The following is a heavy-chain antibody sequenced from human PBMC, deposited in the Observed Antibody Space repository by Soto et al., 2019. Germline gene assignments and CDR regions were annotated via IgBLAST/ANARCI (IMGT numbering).Heavy chain of an antibody. J-gene: IGHJ4*02. D-gene: IGHD4-17*01. CDR2: IYYSGST. V-gene: IGHV4-31*03. Sequence: QVQLQESGPGLVKPSQTLSLTCTVSGGSISSGGYYWSWIRQHPGKGLEWIGYIYYSGSTYYNPSLRSRVTISVDTSKNQFSLKLSSVTAADTAVYYCARGRGTVTTVTTHLDYWGQGTLVTVSS. CDR3: ARGRGTVTTVTTHLDY. CDR1: GGSISSGGYY.